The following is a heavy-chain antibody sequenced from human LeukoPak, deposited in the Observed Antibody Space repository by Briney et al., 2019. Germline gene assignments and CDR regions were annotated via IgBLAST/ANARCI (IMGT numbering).Heavy chain of an antibody. D-gene: IGHD3-22*01. J-gene: IGHJ4*02. Sequence: GASVKVSCEASGYTFNSSYMHWVRQAPGQGLEWMGIINPSDDSTRYAQKFQGRVTMTKDTSTNTVYMELRSLRSDDTAVYYCAIQYYYDSSGYYDGILDFDYWGQGTLVTVSS. CDR3: AIQYYYDSSGYYDGILDFDY. V-gene: IGHV1-46*02. CDR1: GYTFNSSY. CDR2: INPSDDST.